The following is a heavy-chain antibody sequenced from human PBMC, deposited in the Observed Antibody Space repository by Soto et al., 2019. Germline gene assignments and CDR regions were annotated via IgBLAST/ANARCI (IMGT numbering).Heavy chain of an antibody. V-gene: IGHV4-39*01. CDR3: ARQGGSTIFGVVIIYNWFDP. CDR2: IYYSGST. D-gene: IGHD3-3*01. Sequence: SETLSLTCTVSGGSISSSSYYWGWIRQPPGKGLEWIGSIYYSGSTYYNPSLKSRVTISVDTSKNQFSLKLSSVTAADTAVYYCARQGGSTIFGVVIIYNWFDPWGQGTLVTVSS. CDR1: GGSISSSSYY. J-gene: IGHJ5*02.